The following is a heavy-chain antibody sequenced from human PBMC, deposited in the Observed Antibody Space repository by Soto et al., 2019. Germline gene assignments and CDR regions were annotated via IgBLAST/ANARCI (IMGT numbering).Heavy chain of an antibody. CDR3: ARIGAMMCMDD. CDR2: ISSSSSTI. Sequence: GGSLRLSCAASGFTFSSYSMNWVRQAPGKGLEWVSFISSSSSTIYYAGSVKDRFTNSRDNAKNSLNLQMNSVRAEYTAVYYCARIGAMMCMDDWGKGTMVTVSS. J-gene: IGHJ6*03. CDR1: GFTFSSYS. D-gene: IGHD5-12*01. V-gene: IGHV3-48*01.